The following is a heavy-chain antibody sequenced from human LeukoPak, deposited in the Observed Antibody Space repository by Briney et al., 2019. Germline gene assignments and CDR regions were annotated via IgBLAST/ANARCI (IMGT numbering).Heavy chain of an antibody. CDR1: GGSISSYC. D-gene: IGHD6-13*01. CDR2: IYYSGST. Sequence: SETLSLTCTVSGGSISSYCWSWIRQPPGKGLEWIGYIYYSGSTNYNPSLKSRVTISVDTSKNQFSLKLSSVTAADTAVYYCARDSPGIAAADPYLHYWGQGTLVPVSS. J-gene: IGHJ4*02. CDR3: ARDSPGIAAADPYLHY. V-gene: IGHV4-59*01.